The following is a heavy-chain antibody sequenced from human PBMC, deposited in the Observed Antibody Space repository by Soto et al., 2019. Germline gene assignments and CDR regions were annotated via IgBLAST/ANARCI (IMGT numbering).Heavy chain of an antibody. CDR1: GFTFSSYG. D-gene: IGHD2-15*01. Sequence: QVQLVESGGGVVQPGRSLRLSCAASGFTFSSYGMHWVRQAPGKGLEWVAVIWYDGSNKYYADSVKGRFTISRDNSKNTLYLQMKSLRAEDTAVYYCARRIGPIDYWGQGTLVTVSS. CDR2: IWYDGSNK. CDR3: ARRIGPIDY. V-gene: IGHV3-33*01. J-gene: IGHJ4*02.